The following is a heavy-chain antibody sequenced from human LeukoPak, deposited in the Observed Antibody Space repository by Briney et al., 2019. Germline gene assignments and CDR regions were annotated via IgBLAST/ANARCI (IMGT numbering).Heavy chain of an antibody. CDR1: GFTVSSNY. CDR2: IYSGGNT. J-gene: IGHJ4*02. V-gene: IGHV3-53*01. Sequence: PGGSLRLSCAASGFTVSSNYMSWVRQAPGKGLEWVSFIYSGGNTHNSDSVKGRFTISRDDSKNTQSLQMNSLRVEDTAVYYCARDLAWGAFDYWGQGTLVTVSS. CDR3: ARDLAWGAFDY. D-gene: IGHD7-27*01.